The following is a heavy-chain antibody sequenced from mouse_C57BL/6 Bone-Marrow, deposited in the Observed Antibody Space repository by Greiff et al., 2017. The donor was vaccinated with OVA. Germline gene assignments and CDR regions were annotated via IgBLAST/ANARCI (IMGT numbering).Heavy chain of an antibody. J-gene: IGHJ3*01. V-gene: IGHV6-6*01. CDR2: IRNKANNHAT. Sequence: EVMLVESGGGLVQPGGSMKLSCAASGFTFSDAWMDWVRQSPEKGLEWVAEIRNKANNHATYYAESVKGRFTISRDDSKSSVYLQMNSLRAEDTGIYYCTTPPFDYGVFAYWGQGTLVTVSA. D-gene: IGHD1-1*01. CDR1: GFTFSDAW. CDR3: TTPPFDYGVFAY.